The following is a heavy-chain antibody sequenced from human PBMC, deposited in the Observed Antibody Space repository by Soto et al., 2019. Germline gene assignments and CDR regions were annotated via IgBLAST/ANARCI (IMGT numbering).Heavy chain of an antibody. CDR1: GFSFSGYN. V-gene: IGHV3-21*01. CDR2: ISGSSSYI. J-gene: IGHJ3*01. D-gene: IGHD3-22*01. Sequence: SGGSLRLSCVASGFSFSGYNMNWVRQAPGKGLEWVSSISGSSSYIYYADSVKGRFTISRDNAKNSLYLQMNSLRAEDTAVYYCARVVYYDNSAFGLWGQGTMVTVSS. CDR3: ARVVYYDNSAFGL.